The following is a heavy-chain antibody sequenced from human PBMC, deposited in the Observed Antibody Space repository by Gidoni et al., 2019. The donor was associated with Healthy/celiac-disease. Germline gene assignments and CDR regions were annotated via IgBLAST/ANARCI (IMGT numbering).Heavy chain of an antibody. V-gene: IGHV3-13*04. CDR1: GFTFSSYD. CDR3: ARTPPWTFRSYWYFDL. Sequence: EVQLVESGGGLVQPGGSLRLSCAASGFTFSSYDMHWVRQATGKGLEWVSAIGTAGDTYYPGSVKGRFTISRENAKNSLYLQMNSLRAGDTAVYYCARTPPWTFRSYWYFDLWGRGTLVTVSS. J-gene: IGHJ2*01. D-gene: IGHD3-16*01. CDR2: IGTAGDT.